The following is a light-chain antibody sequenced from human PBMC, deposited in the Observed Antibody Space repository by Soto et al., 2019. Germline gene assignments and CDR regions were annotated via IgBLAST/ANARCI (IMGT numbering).Light chain of an antibody. Sequence: EIVLTQSPGTLSLSPGERATLSCRASQSVSSSYLAWYQQKPGQAPRLLIYGASSRATGIPDRFSGSGSGTDFTLTISSLQPDDIATYYCHQYSSYSYTFGQGTKLEIK. J-gene: IGKJ2*01. CDR1: QSVSSSY. V-gene: IGKV3-20*01. CDR3: HQYSSYSYT. CDR2: GAS.